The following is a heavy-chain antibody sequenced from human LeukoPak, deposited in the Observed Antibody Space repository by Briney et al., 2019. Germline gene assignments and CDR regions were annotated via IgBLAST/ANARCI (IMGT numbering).Heavy chain of an antibody. CDR2: VYYSGST. J-gene: IGHJ5*02. D-gene: IGHD3-16*02. Sequence: SETLSLTCTVSGGSISSGDYYWSWIRQPPGKGLEWIGYVYYSGSTYYNPSLKSRVTISVDTSKNQFSLKLSSVTAADTAVYYCARGGLFYRDNWFDPWGQGTLVTVSS. V-gene: IGHV4-30-4*01. CDR3: ARGGLFYRDNWFDP. CDR1: GGSISSGDYY.